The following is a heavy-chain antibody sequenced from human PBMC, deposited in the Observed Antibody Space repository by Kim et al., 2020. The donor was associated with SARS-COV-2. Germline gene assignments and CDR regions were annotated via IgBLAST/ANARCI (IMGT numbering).Heavy chain of an antibody. CDR2: INAGNGNT. CDR3: ARDPPLGVYDSSGSTLFDY. CDR1: GYTFTSYA. V-gene: IGHV1-3*01. Sequence: ASVKVSCKASGYTFTSYAMHWVRQAPGQRLEWMGWINAGNGNTKYSQKFQGRVTITRDTSASTAYMELSSLRSEDTAVYYCARDPPLGVYDSSGSTLFDYWGQGTLVTVSS. J-gene: IGHJ4*02. D-gene: IGHD3-22*01.